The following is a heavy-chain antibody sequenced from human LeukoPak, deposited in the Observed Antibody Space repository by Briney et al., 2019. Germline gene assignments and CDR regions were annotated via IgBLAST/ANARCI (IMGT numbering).Heavy chain of an antibody. J-gene: IGHJ6*02. V-gene: IGHV1-8*01. CDR1: GYTFTSYD. D-gene: IGHD3-9*01. Sequence: ASVKVSCKASGYTFTSYDINWVRQATGQGREWMGWMNPNSGNTGYAQKFQGRVTMIRNTSISTAYMELSSLRSEDTAVYYCARGRYDILTGSYYYGMDVWGQGTTVTVSS. CDR3: ARGRYDILTGSYYYGMDV. CDR2: MNPNSGNT.